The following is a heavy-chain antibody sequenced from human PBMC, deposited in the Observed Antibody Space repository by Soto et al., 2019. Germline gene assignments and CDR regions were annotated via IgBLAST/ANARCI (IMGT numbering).Heavy chain of an antibody. CDR1: GYTFTSYD. Sequence: ASVKVSCKASGYTFTSYDINWVRQATGQGLEWMGWMNPNSGNTGYAQKFQGRVTMTRNTSISTAYMELSSLRSEDAAVYYCARKMVGAIHYYYYYYMDVWGKVTTVTVSS. CDR2: MNPNSGNT. V-gene: IGHV1-8*01. J-gene: IGHJ6*03. D-gene: IGHD1-26*01. CDR3: ARKMVGAIHYYYYYYMDV.